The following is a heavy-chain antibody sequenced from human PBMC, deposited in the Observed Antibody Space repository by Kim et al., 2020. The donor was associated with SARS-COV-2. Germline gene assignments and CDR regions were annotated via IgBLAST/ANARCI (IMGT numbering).Heavy chain of an antibody. J-gene: IGHJ4*02. V-gene: IGHV3-48*03. CDR3: AALDSVQVPGGI. D-gene: IGHD3-10*01. Sequence: YVEAVKGRVTKSRDNAKNSLYLQMNSRRTEDTASYYCAALDSVQVPGGIWGQGTLVTVSS.